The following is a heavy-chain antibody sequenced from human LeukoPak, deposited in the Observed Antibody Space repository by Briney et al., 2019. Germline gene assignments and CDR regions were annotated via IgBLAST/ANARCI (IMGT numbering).Heavy chain of an antibody. CDR1: GGTFSSYA. D-gene: IGHD6-13*01. CDR2: IIPIFGTA. Sequence: ASVKVSYKASGGTFSSYAISWVRQAPGQGLEWMGGIIPIFGTANYAQKFQGRVTITADESTSTAYMELSSLRSEDTAVYYCARDYSSSWYDAFDIWGQGTMVTVSS. CDR3: ARDYSSSWYDAFDI. J-gene: IGHJ3*02. V-gene: IGHV1-69*13.